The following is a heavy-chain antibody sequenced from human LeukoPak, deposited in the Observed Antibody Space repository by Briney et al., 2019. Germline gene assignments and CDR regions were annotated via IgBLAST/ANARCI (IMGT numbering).Heavy chain of an antibody. Sequence: SETLSLTCNVLGGSIRSSNYYWGWIRQPPGKGLEWIGSIYYSGSTYYNPSLKGLGTMSVDTSNNQFSLKLTSATATDTAVYYCVRLFYYDSRGPPSWGQGTLVTVSS. CDR2: IYYSGST. J-gene: IGHJ5*02. D-gene: IGHD3-22*01. V-gene: IGHV4-39*01. CDR1: GGSIRSSNYY. CDR3: VRLFYYDSRGPPS.